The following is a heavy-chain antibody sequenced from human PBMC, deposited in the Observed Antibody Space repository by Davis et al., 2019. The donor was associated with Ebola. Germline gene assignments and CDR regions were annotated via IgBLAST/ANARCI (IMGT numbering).Heavy chain of an antibody. CDR3: ARVGGGYSFEY. V-gene: IGHV4-59*01. CDR1: GGSISSYY. CDR2: IYYSGST. Sequence: PSETLSLTCIVSGGSISSYYWSWIRQPPGKGLEWIGYIYYSGSTNYNPSLKSRVTISVDTSKNQFSLKLNSVTAADTAVYYCARVGGGYSFEYWGQGTLVTVSS. J-gene: IGHJ4*02. D-gene: IGHD5-12*01.